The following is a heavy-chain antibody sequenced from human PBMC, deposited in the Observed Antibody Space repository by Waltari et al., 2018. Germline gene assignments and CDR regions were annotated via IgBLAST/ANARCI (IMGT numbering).Heavy chain of an antibody. CDR2: IYTSGST. J-gene: IGHJ6*03. V-gene: IGHV4-4*07. D-gene: IGHD5-18*01. CDR3: ARETAGYSYGYELYYYYYMDV. Sequence: QVQLQESGPGLVKPSETLSLTCTVSGGSISSYYWSWIRQPAGKGLEWIGRIYTSGSTNYNPSRKSRVTMSVDTSKNQFSLKLSSVTAADTAVYYCARETAGYSYGYELYYYYYMDVWGKGTTVTVSS. CDR1: GGSISSYY.